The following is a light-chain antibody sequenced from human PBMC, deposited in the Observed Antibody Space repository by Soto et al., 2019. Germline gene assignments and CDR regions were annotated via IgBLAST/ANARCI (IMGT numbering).Light chain of an antibody. CDR1: SGHSSYA. V-gene: IGLV4-69*01. CDR2: LNSDGSH. Sequence: QPVLTQSPSASASLGASVKLTCTLSSGHSSYAIAWHQQQPEKGPRYLMKLNSDGSHTKGDGLPDRFSGSSSGAERYLTISSLQSEDEADYYCQTWGTGIRVFGTGTKLTVL. J-gene: IGLJ1*01. CDR3: QTWGTGIRV.